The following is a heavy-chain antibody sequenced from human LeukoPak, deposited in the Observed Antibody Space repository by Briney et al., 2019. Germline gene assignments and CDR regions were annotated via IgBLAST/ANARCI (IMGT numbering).Heavy chain of an antibody. CDR2: ISWNSCSI. CDR1: GFTFDDYA. Sequence: GRSLTLSCPASGFTFDDYAMHWVRQAPGKGLEWVAGISWNSCSIGYADSVKGRFTISRDNANNSLYLQMNSLRAEDTALYYCAKAPRPLLYSGYDMGDAFDIWGQGTMVTVSS. CDR3: AKAPRPLLYSGYDMGDAFDI. J-gene: IGHJ3*02. V-gene: IGHV3-9*01. D-gene: IGHD5-12*01.